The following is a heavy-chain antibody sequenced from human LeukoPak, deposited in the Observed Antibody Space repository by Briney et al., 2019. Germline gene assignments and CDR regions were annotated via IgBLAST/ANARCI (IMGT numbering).Heavy chain of an antibody. CDR1: GFTFSSFS. D-gene: IGHD6-13*01. CDR3: AKDESIAAAPGDY. CDR2: ISSSSNSI. J-gene: IGHJ4*02. Sequence: GGSLRLSCSASGFTFSSFSMNWVRQAPGKGLEWVSYISSSSNSIDYLDSVKGRFTISRDNARNSLFLQMNSLRAEDTAVYYCAKDESIAAAPGDYWGQGTLVTVSS. V-gene: IGHV3-48*01.